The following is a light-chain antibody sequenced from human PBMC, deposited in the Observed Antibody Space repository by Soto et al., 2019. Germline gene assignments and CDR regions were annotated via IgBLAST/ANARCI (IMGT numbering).Light chain of an antibody. CDR1: KRVYSN. V-gene: IGKV3-15*01. CDR3: HQRQTWPLTFT. Sequence: WVSVSVVSITKKRVYSNLAWYQQRPGQAPRLLIYGASTRATGVPARFSGRGSGTEATLSISSMDAEDLVVQYCHQRQTWPLTFTFGQGTRLEIK. J-gene: IGKJ5*01. CDR2: GAS.